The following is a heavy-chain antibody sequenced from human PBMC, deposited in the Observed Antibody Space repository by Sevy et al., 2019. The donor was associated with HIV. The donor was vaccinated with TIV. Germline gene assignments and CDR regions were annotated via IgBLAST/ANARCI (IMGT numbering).Heavy chain of an antibody. D-gene: IGHD2-15*01. CDR2: IQYDGSYK. V-gene: IGHV3-30*02. CDR1: GFSFSKYG. J-gene: IGHJ6*02. Sequence: GGSLRLSCAASGFSFSKYGMHWVRQAPGKGLEWLTFIQYDGSYKDYAGSVKGRLTISRDNAKNTLYLQMNSLRAEDTAVYYCARAGDIVEVVAHYGMDVWGQGTTVTVSS. CDR3: ARAGDIVEVVAHYGMDV.